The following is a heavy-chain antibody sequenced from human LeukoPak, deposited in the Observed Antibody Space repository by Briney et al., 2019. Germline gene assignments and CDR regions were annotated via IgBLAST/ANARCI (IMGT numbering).Heavy chain of an antibody. D-gene: IGHD2-2*01. J-gene: IGHJ6*03. CDR3: ARGLRETAMPFSAHYYYYYMDV. CDR1: GYTFTGYY. Sequence: ASVKVSCKASGYTFTGYYLHWVRQAPGQGLEWMGGIIPIFGTANYAQKFQGRVTITADKSTSTAYMELSSLRSEDTAVYYCARGLRETAMPFSAHYYYYYMDVWGKGTTVTISS. CDR2: IIPIFGTA. V-gene: IGHV1-69*06.